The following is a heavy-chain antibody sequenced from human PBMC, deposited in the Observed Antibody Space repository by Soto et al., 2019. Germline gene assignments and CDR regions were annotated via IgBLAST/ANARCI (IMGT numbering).Heavy chain of an antibody. CDR2: IYHSGST. J-gene: IGHJ1*01. D-gene: IGHD1-1*01. V-gene: IGHV4-38-2*02. Sequence: SETLSLTYAVSGYSISTGFNWGWIRQPPGKGLEWIGSIYHSGSTYYNLSLKSRVTISAYTSKNQISLKLISVTAADTALYYCVRDWGTGFYNFASWGQGNLVTVYS. CDR3: VRDWGTGFYNFAS. CDR1: GYSISTGFN.